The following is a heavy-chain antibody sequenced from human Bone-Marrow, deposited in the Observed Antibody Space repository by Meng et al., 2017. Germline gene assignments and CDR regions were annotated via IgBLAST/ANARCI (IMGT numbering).Heavy chain of an antibody. J-gene: IGHJ4*02. CDR1: GGSFSGYY. Sequence: SKTLSLTCAVYGGSFSGYYWSWIRQPPGKGLEWIGEINHSGSTNYNPSLKSRVTISVDTSKNQFSLKLSSVTAADTAVYYCARGPPGDFDYWGQGTLVTVSS. CDR3: ARGPPGDFDY. D-gene: IGHD4-17*01. V-gene: IGHV4-34*01. CDR2: INHSGST.